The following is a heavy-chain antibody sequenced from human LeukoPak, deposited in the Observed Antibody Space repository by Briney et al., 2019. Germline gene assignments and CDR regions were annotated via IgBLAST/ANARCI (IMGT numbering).Heavy chain of an antibody. Sequence: SGPTLVKPTQTLTLTCTFPGFLLSTSGVGVGWIRQPPAKALEWLALLYWDDDKRYSPSLKSRLTITKDTSKNQVVLTKTNMDPVDTATYYCAHRIQLWFDYWGQGSLVTVSS. CDR3: AHRIQLWFDY. V-gene: IGHV2-5*02. CDR1: GFLLSTSGVG. D-gene: IGHD5-18*01. CDR2: LYWDDDK. J-gene: IGHJ4*02.